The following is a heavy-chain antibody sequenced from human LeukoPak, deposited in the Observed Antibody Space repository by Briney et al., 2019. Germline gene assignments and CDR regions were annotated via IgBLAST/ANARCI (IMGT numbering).Heavy chain of an antibody. D-gene: IGHD3-10*02. J-gene: IGHJ6*04. V-gene: IGHV3-11*04. CDR1: GFTISNNY. CDR3: AELGITMIGGV. CDR2: ISSSSSTI. Sequence: GGSLRLSCAASGFTISNNYIRWLRQAPGKGLEWGSYISSSSSTIYYADSVKGRFTISRDNAKNSLYLQMNSLRAEDTAVYYCAELGITMIGGVWGKGTTVTVSS.